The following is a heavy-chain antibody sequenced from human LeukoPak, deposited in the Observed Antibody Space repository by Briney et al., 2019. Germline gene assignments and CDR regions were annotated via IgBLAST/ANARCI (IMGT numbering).Heavy chain of an antibody. CDR1: GFTFSSYE. D-gene: IGHD3-22*01. Sequence: GGSLRLSCAASGFTFSSYEMNWVRQAPGKGLEWVSYISSSGSTIYYADSVKGRLTISRDNAKNSLYLQMNSLRAEDTAVYYCASWSTYYYDSSDYWGQGTLVTVSS. V-gene: IGHV3-48*03. CDR3: ASWSTYYYDSSDY. CDR2: ISSSGSTI. J-gene: IGHJ4*02.